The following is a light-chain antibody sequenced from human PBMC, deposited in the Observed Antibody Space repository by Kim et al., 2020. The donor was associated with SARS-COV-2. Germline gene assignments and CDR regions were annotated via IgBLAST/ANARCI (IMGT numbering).Light chain of an antibody. CDR1: KLGDKY. Sequence: SYELTQPPSVSVSPGQTASITCSGDKLGDKYACWYQQKPGQSPVLVIYQDSKRHSGIPERFSGSNSGNTATLTISGTQAMDEADYYCQAWYSSTWVFGGGTQLTV. CDR3: QAWYSSTWV. J-gene: IGLJ3*02. CDR2: QDS. V-gene: IGLV3-1*01.